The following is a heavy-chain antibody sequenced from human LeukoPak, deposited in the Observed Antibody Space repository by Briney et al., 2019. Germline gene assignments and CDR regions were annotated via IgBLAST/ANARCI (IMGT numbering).Heavy chain of an antibody. Sequence: GASVKVSCKASGYTFTSYGISWVRQAPGQGLEWMGWISAYNGNTNYAQKLQGRVTMTTDTSTSTAYMELRSLRSDGTAVYYCARRGLELLYYYYMDVWGKGTTVTVSS. J-gene: IGHJ6*03. CDR1: GYTFTSYG. CDR2: ISAYNGNT. CDR3: ARRGLELLYYYYMDV. D-gene: IGHD1-7*01. V-gene: IGHV1-18*01.